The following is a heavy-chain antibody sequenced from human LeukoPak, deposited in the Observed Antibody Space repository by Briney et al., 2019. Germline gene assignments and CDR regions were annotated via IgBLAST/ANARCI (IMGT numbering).Heavy chain of an antibody. D-gene: IGHD2-2*01. J-gene: IGHJ4*02. CDR1: GGSLSSGGHY. V-gene: IGHV4-30-2*01. CDR2: IYHSGSI. Sequence: PSETLSLTCTVSGGSLSSGGHYWSWIRQPPGKGLEWIGYIYHSGSIYYNPSLKSRVTISVDRSKNQFSLKLSSVTAADTAVYYCARSMLYCSSTSCTEGFDYWGQGTLVTVSS. CDR3: ARSMLYCSSTSCTEGFDY.